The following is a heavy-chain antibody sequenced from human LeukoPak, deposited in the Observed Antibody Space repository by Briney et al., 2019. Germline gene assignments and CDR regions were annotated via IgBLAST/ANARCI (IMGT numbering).Heavy chain of an antibody. J-gene: IGHJ4*02. CDR1: GFTFSSYS. V-gene: IGHV3-21*01. CDR2: ISSSSSYI. CDR3: ARDGVIVGVPLGFDY. D-gene: IGHD1-26*01. Sequence: GGSLRLSCAASGFTFSSYSMNWVRQAPGKGLEWVSSISSSSSYIYYADSVKGRFTISRDNAKNSLYLQMNSLRAEDTAVYYCARDGVIVGVPLGFDYWGQGTLVTVSS.